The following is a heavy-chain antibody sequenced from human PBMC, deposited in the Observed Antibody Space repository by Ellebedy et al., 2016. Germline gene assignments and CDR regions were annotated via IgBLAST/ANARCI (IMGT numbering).Heavy chain of an antibody. CDR1: GGSISSGGYY. V-gene: IGHV4-31*03. CDR2: IYYSGST. Sequence: SETLSLTCTVSGGSISSGGYYWSWIRQHPGKGLEWIGYIYYSGSTYYNPSLKSRVTISVDTSKNQFSLKVSSVTAADTAVDHCARARSGYDQAHHFDYWGQGTLVTVSS. CDR3: ARARSGYDQAHHFDY. J-gene: IGHJ4*02. D-gene: IGHD5-12*01.